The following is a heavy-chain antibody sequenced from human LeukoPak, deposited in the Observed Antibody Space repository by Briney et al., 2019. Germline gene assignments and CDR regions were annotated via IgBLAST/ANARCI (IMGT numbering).Heavy chain of an antibody. CDR2: IYSGGST. Sequence: PGGSLRLSCAASGFTVSSDYMSWVRQAPGKGLEWVSVIYSGGSTYYADSVKGRFTISRDNSKNTLYLQMNSLRAEDTAVYYCARVRCKLTSCHDAFDIWGQGTMVTVSS. CDR3: ARVRCKLTSCHDAFDI. J-gene: IGHJ3*02. D-gene: IGHD2-2*01. CDR1: GFTVSSDY. V-gene: IGHV3-53*01.